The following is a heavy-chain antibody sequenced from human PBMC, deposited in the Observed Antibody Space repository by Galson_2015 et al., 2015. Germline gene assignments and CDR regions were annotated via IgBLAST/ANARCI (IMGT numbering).Heavy chain of an antibody. CDR1: GFTFSSYS. CDR3: AREPYCSGCSCYGFDY. CDR2: ISSSSSTI. V-gene: IGHV3-48*02. Sequence: SLRLSCAASGFTFSSYSMNWVRQAPGKGLEWVSYISSSSSTIYYADSVKGRFTISRDNAKNSLYLQMNSLRDEDTAVYYCAREPYCSGCSCYGFDYWGQGTRVTVSS. D-gene: IGHD2-15*01. J-gene: IGHJ4*02.